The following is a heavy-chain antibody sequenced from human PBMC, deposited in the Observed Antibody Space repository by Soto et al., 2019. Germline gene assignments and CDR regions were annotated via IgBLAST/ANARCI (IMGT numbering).Heavy chain of an antibody. CDR3: ARDRFMTPYYFDY. D-gene: IGHD3-16*01. CDR1: GFTFSSHW. CDR2: MNRDGSQK. J-gene: IGHJ4*02. V-gene: IGHV3-7*01. Sequence: GGSLRLSCVPSGFTFSSHWMTWVRQAPGKGPEWVAHMNRDGSQKYYVDSVKGRFTISRDNAKNPLYLQMNSLRAEDTAVYYCARDRFMTPYYFDYWGQGTLVTVSS.